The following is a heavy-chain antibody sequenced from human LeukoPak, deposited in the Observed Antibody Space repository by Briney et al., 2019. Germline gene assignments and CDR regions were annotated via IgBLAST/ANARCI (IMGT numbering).Heavy chain of an antibody. J-gene: IGHJ5*02. V-gene: IGHV1-3*01. CDR2: INAANGNT. D-gene: IGHD6-19*01. CDR3: ARGAPIRVAVAATFDP. CDR1: GFTFTTYT. Sequence: ASVKVSCKTSGFTFTTYTMHWVRQAPGQRLEWMGWINAANGNTQYSQKSQGRVTITRDTSASTAYMELSSLRSEDTAVYYCARGAPIRVAVAATFDPWGQGTLVTVPS.